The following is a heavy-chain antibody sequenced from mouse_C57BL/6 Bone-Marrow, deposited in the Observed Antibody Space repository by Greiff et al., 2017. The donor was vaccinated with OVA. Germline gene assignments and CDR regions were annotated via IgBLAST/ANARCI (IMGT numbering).Heavy chain of an antibody. CDR1: GFNIKDDY. V-gene: IGHV14-4*01. Sequence: EVQLQQSGAELVRPGASVKLSCTASGFNIKDDYMHWVKQRPEQGLEWIGWIDPENGDTEYASKFQGKATITADTSSNTAYLQLSSLTSEDTAVYYRTPFYYSNDYAMDYWGQGTSVTVSS. D-gene: IGHD2-5*01. CDR3: TPFYYSNDYAMDY. CDR2: IDPENGDT. J-gene: IGHJ4*01.